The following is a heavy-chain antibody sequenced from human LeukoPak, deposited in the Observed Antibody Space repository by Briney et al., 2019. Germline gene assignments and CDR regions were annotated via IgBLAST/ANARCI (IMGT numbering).Heavy chain of an antibody. CDR1: GFTFRSYA. V-gene: IGHV3-23*01. D-gene: IGHD3-3*01. CDR3: AKVVYDFWSGYDY. J-gene: IGHJ4*02. CDR2: ISGSGDST. Sequence: GGSLRLSCAASGFTFRSYAMNWVRQAPGKGLEWVSIISGSGDSTYYSDSVKGRFTISRDNSKNTLYPQMNSLRAEDTAVYYCAKVVYDFWSGYDYWGQGTLVTVSS.